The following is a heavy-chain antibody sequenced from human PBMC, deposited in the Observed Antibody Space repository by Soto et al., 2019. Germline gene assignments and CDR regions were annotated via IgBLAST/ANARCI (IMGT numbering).Heavy chain of an antibody. V-gene: IGHV3-30-3*01. CDR2: ISYDGSNK. J-gene: IGHJ6*02. CDR1: GFTFSSYA. D-gene: IGHD6-19*01. Sequence: QVQLVESGGGVVQPGRSLRLSCAASGFTFSSYAMHWVRQAPGKGLEWVAVISYDGSNKYYADSVKGRFTISRDNSKNTLYLQMNSLRAEDTAVYYCAREGRIAVAGTPYYYDGMDVWGQGTTVTVSS. CDR3: AREGRIAVAGTPYYYDGMDV.